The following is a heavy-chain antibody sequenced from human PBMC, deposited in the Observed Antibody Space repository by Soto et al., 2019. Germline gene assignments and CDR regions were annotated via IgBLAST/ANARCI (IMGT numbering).Heavy chain of an antibody. J-gene: IGHJ5*02. D-gene: IGHD4-17*01. CDR1: GGSISTYY. CDR2: VYNRGNT. CDR3: ARDRQHTYGNCFDP. V-gene: IGHV4-59*01. Sequence: SETLSLTCTVSGGSISTYYWSWIRQPPGKGLEWIGYVYNRGNTKYNPSLKSRVTIWEDMSKNQVSLRLSSVTAADTAIYYCARDRQHTYGNCFDPWGQGTLVTVS.